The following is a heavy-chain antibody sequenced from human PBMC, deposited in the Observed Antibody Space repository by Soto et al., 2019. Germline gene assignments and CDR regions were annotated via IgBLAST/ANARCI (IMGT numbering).Heavy chain of an antibody. Sequence: GGSLRLSCAASGFTFSGFAIHWVRQAPGKGLEWVSTVSFDGSNEYYADSVKGRFTISRDNSKNTLSLQMNSLRAEDTAVYYCAIDQRYCSGGTCYSGHAFDIWGQGTMVTVSS. J-gene: IGHJ3*02. CDR2: VSFDGSNE. V-gene: IGHV3-30-3*01. CDR1: GFTFSGFA. D-gene: IGHD2-15*01. CDR3: AIDQRYCSGGTCYSGHAFDI.